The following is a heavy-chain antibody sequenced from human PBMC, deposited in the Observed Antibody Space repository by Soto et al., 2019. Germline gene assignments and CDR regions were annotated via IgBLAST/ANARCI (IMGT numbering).Heavy chain of an antibody. D-gene: IGHD3-22*01. CDR1: GFTFNNYG. CDR3: AKLMNSHDGSGFGIDY. CDR2: ISYDGRNQ. V-gene: IGHV3-30*18. Sequence: GGSLRLSCAAAGFTFNNYGMHWVRQAPGKGLEWVAFISYDGRNQNYGDSVRGRFTISGDNSKNTLFLQMNSLRVEDTAVYYCAKLMNSHDGSGFGIDYWGRGTLVTVSS. J-gene: IGHJ4*02.